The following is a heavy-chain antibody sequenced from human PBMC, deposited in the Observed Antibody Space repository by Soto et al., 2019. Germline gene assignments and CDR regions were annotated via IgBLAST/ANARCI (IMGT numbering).Heavy chain of an antibody. CDR3: ARVYYDSSGYYYKISYYFDY. Sequence: SETLSLTCTVSGGSISSGDYYWSWIRQPPGKGLEWIGYIYYSGSTYYNPSLKSRVTTSVDTSKNQFSLKLSSVTAADTAVYYCARVYYDSSGYYYKISYYFDYWGQGTLVTVSS. CDR1: GGSISSGDYY. V-gene: IGHV4-30-4*01. D-gene: IGHD3-22*01. CDR2: IYYSGST. J-gene: IGHJ4*02.